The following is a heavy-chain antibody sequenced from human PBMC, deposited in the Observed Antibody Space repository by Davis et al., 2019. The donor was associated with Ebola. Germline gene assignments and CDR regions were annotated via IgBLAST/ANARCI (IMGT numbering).Heavy chain of an antibody. CDR2: ISYDGSNK. CDR3: ARRITMVRGVIIDWYFDL. J-gene: IGHJ2*01. D-gene: IGHD3-10*01. CDR1: GFTFSGSA. V-gene: IGHV3-30-3*01. Sequence: GESLKISCAASGFTFSGSAMYWVRQAPGKGLEWVAVISYDGSNKYYADSVKGRFTISRDNAKNSLYLQMNSLRAEDTAVYYCARRITMVRGVIIDWYFDLWGRGTLVTVSS.